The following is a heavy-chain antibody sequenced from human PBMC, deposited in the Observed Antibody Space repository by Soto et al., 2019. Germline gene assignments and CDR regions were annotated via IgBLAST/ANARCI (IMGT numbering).Heavy chain of an antibody. J-gene: IGHJ3*02. CDR1: GGSISSYY. CDR3: ASPRGYDSSGYYYPYAFDI. D-gene: IGHD3-22*01. V-gene: IGHV4-59*01. CDR2: IYYSGST. Sequence: SETLSLTCTVSGGSISSYYWSWIRQPPGKGLEWIGYIYYSGSTNYNPSLKSRVTISVDTSKNQFSLKLSSVTAADTAVYYCASPRGYDSSGYYYPYAFDIWGQGAMVTVSS.